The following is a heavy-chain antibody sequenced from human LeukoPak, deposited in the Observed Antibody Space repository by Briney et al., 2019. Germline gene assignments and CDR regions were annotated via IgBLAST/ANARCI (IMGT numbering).Heavy chain of an antibody. D-gene: IGHD3-3*01. Sequence: GGSLRLSCAASGFTFSSHAMHWVRQAPGKGLEWVALISYDGSKGYYADSVKGRFTISRDKSKNTLYLQMSALRPEDTAVYYCARDFSSYYDHRSGYADCYLDNWGQGTLVTVSS. J-gene: IGHJ4*02. CDR2: ISYDGSKG. CDR1: GFTFSSHA. CDR3: ARDFSSYYDHRSGYADCYLDN. V-gene: IGHV3-30*15.